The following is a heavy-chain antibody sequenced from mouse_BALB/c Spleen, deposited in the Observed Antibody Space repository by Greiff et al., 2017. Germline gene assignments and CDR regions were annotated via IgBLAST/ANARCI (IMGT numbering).Heavy chain of an antibody. CDR1: GFAFSSYD. D-gene: IGHD1-1*01. J-gene: IGHJ4*01. CDR2: ISSGGGST. CDR3: ARITTVVAKGAMDY. V-gene: IGHV5-12-1*01. Sequence: EVKLVESGGGLVKPGGSLKLSCAASGFAFSSYDMSWVRQTPEKRLEWVAYISSGGGSTYYPDTVKGRFTISRDNAKNTLYLQMSSLKSEDTAMYYCARITTVVAKGAMDYWGQGTSVTVSS.